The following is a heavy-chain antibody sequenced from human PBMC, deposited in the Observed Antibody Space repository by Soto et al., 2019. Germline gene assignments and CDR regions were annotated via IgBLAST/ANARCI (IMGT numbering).Heavy chain of an antibody. Sequence: QVQLVESGGGVVQPGRSLRLSCAASGFTFSSYGMHWVRQAPGKGLEWVAVIWYDGSNKYYADSVKGRFTISRDNSKNTLYLPMNSLRAEDTAVYYCARDLIRWGNGASLLNWGQGTLVPVSS. CDR2: IWYDGSNK. J-gene: IGHJ4*02. CDR3: ARDLIRWGNGASLLN. CDR1: GFTFSSYG. V-gene: IGHV3-33*01. D-gene: IGHD3-16*01.